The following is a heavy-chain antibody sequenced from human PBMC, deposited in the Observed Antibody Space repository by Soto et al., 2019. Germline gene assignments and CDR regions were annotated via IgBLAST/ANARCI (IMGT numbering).Heavy chain of an antibody. J-gene: IGHJ4*02. V-gene: IGHV4-30-2*02. CDR1: GGSISSGGYS. Sequence: SETLSLTCAVSGGSISSGGYSWSWIRQPPGKGLEWIGYIYHSGSTYYNPSLKSRVTISIETSKKQFSLKLSSVTAADTAVYYCARMYNYYYDSSAYFDYWGQGTLVTVSS. CDR2: IYHSGST. CDR3: ARMYNYYYDSSAYFDY. D-gene: IGHD3-22*01.